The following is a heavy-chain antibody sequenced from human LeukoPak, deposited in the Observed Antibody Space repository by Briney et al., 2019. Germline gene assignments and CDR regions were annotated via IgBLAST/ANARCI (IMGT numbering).Heavy chain of an antibody. V-gene: IGHV3-30-3*01. D-gene: IGHD3-22*01. CDR2: ISYDGSNK. Sequence: GRSLRLSCAASGFIFSSYAMHWVRQAPGKGLEWVAVISYDGSNKYYADSVKGRFTISRDNSKNTLYLQMNSLRAEDTAVYYCAKEWPEHYYDSTDLDYWGQGTLVTVSS. J-gene: IGHJ4*02. CDR3: AKEWPEHYYDSTDLDY. CDR1: GFIFSSYA.